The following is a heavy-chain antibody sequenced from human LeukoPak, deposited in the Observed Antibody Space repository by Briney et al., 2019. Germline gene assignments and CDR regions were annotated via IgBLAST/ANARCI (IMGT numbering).Heavy chain of an antibody. Sequence: GGSLRLSCAASGFTFSSYGMHWVRQAPGKGLEWVAFIRYDGSNKYYADSVKGRFTISRDNSKNTLYLQMNSMRAEDTAVYCRAKNYYGSGSYYKGPRTYIDYGGQGTLVTVSS. CDR1: GFTFSSYG. D-gene: IGHD3-10*01. CDR2: IRYDGSNK. J-gene: IGHJ4*02. V-gene: IGHV3-30*02. CDR3: AKNYYGSGSYYKGPRTYIDY.